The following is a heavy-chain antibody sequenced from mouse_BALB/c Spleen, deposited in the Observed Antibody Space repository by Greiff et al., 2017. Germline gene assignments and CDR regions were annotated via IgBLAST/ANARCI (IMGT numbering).Heavy chain of an antibody. Sequence: EVQLVESGGGLVKPGGSLKLSCAASGFTFSSYAMSWVRQTPEKRLEWVATISSGGSYTYYPDSVKGRFTISRDNAKNTLYLQMSSLRSEDTAMYYCARQGYDYDDYWGQGTSVTVYS. CDR3: ARQGYDYDDY. J-gene: IGHJ4*01. D-gene: IGHD2-4*01. CDR1: GFTFSSYA. V-gene: IGHV5-9-3*01. CDR2: ISSGGSYT.